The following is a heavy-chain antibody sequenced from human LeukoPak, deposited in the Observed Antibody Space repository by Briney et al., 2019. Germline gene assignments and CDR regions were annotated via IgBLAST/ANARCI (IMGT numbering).Heavy chain of an antibody. CDR3: AAGGGWDPSFGVVTHIDA. D-gene: IGHD3-3*01. J-gene: IGHJ6*03. Sequence: EGSLRLSCAASGVTFSGYWMHWVRQGPEKGLELVSRIDNDGHGIIYADSVKGRFTTSRDNAKNPLYLQMNSLRVEDTAVYYCAAGGGWDPSFGVVTHIDAWGKGTTVAVS. CDR1: GVTFSGYW. V-gene: IGHV3-74*01. CDR2: IDNDGHGI.